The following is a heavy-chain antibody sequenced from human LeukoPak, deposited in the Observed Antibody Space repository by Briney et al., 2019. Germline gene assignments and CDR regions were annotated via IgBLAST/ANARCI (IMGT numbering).Heavy chain of an antibody. D-gene: IGHD3-22*01. CDR1: GFTFSSYG. CDR2: IWYDGSNK. CDR3: ARDSVDSRGYIAFDI. J-gene: IGHJ3*02. V-gene: IGHV3-33*01. Sequence: GRSLRLSCAASGFTFSSYGMHWVRQAPGKGLEWVAVIWYDGSNKYYADSVKGRFTISRDNSKNTLYLQMNSLRAEDTAVYYCARDSVDSRGYIAFDIWGQGTMVTVSS.